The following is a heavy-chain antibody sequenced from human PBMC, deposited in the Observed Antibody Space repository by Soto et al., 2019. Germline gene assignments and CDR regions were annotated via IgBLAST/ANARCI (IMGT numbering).Heavy chain of an antibody. J-gene: IGHJ4*02. CDR3: AYGSSSAWIDY. D-gene: IGHD6-25*01. Sequence: PAETLCVTCSVYVDSLRVYHFYWGWIRQAPGKGLEWIGSAYFSGGNTYYSPSLKSRVSISVDTSKNEFSLRLTSLTAADTAVYFCAYGSSSAWIDYWGRGTMVTVSS. CDR1: VDSLRVYHFY. CDR2: AYFSGGNT. V-gene: IGHV4-39*01.